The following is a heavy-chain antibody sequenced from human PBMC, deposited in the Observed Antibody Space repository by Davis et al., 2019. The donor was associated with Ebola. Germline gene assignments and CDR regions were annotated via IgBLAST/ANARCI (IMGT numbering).Heavy chain of an antibody. CDR2: IYHSGST. Sequence: PSETLSFTCAVSGGSISSGGYSWSWIRQPPGKGLEWIGYIYHSGSTYYNPSLKSRVTISVDTSKNQFSLKLSSVTAADTAVYYCARDRGRGYSGSKYYYYGMDVWGQGTTVTVSS. CDR3: ARDRGRGYSGSKYYYYGMDV. V-gene: IGHV4-30-2*01. CDR1: GGSISSGGYS. D-gene: IGHD5-12*01. J-gene: IGHJ6*02.